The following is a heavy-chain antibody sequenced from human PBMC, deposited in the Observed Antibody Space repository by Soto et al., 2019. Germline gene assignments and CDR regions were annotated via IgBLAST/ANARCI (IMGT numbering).Heavy chain of an antibody. J-gene: IGHJ5*02. V-gene: IGHV1-2*02. CDR2: INPNSGGT. CDR3: ARGYCSSSSCNWFDP. D-gene: IGHD2-2*01. CDR1: GYTFTGYY. Sequence: ASVKVSCKASGYTFTGYYMHWVRQAPGQGLEWMGWINPNSGGTTYAQKFQGRVTMTRDTSISTAYMELSRLRSDDTAVYYCARGYCSSSSCNWFDPWGQGTLVTVSS.